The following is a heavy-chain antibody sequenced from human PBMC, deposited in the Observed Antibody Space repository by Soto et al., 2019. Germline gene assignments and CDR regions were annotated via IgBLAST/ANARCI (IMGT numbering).Heavy chain of an antibody. V-gene: IGHV3-74*01. J-gene: IGHJ4*02. Sequence: PGGSLRLSCEVSGLSFSSYWMHWVRQAPGKGLVLLSRINSDGSERVHADSVKGRFTISRDNSKNTVYLQMTSLRVEDTAVYYCARPTYYYDSSGPPGYWGQGTLVTVSS. CDR2: INSDGSER. CDR3: ARPTYYYDSSGPPGY. CDR1: GLSFSSYW. D-gene: IGHD3-22*01.